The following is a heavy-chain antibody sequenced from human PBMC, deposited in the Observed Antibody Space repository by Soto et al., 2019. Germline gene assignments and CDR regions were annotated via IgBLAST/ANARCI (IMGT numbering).Heavy chain of an antibody. CDR2: IIPIFGTA. CDR1: GGTFSSYA. V-gene: IGHV1-69*13. Sequence: SVKVSCKASGGTFSSYAISWVRQAPGQGLEWMGGIIPIFGTANYAQKFQGRVTITADESTSTAYMELSSLRSEDTAVYYCARGNVVTAMYYYYYYGMDVWGQGTTVTV. J-gene: IGHJ6*02. CDR3: ARGNVVTAMYYYYYYGMDV. D-gene: IGHD2-21*02.